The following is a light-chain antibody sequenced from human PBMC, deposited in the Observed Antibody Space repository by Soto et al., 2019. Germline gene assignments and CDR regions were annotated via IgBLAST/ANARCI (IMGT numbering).Light chain of an antibody. CDR1: SSNIGAGYD. J-gene: IGLJ2*01. CDR3: QSYDSSLSVV. V-gene: IGLV1-40*01. CDR2: GNS. Sequence: QSVLTRPPSVSGAPGQRVTISCTRSSSNIGAGYDVHWYQQLPGTAPKLLIYGNSNRPSGVPDRFSGSKSGTSASLAITGLQAEDEADYYCQSYDSSLSVVFGGGTKLTVL.